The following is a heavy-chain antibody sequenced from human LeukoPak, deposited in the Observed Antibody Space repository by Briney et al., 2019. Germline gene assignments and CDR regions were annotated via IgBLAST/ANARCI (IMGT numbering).Heavy chain of an antibody. D-gene: IGHD2-2*01. V-gene: IGHV1-69*10. CDR3: ARDKGYCSSTSCYGIFDY. J-gene: IGHJ4*02. Sequence: SVKVSCKASGGTFSSYAISWVRQAPGQGLEWMGGIIPILGIANYAQKFQGRVTITADKSTSTAYMELSSLRSEDTAVYYCARDKGYCSSTSCYGIFDYWGQGTLVTVSS. CDR2: IIPILGIA. CDR1: GGTFSSYA.